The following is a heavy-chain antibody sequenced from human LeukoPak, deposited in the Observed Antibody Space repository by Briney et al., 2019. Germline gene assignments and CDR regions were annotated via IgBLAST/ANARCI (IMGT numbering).Heavy chain of an antibody. Sequence: GGSLRLSCAASGFTFSTYAMSWARQAPGKGLEWVSAISSGGAVTYYADSVKGRFIVSRDNAKNTLYLHMNSLRAEDTAVYYCAKKGQAYYFDYWGQGTLVTVSS. J-gene: IGHJ4*02. V-gene: IGHV3-23*01. D-gene: IGHD2-21*01. CDR2: ISSGGAVT. CDR3: AKKGQAYYFDY. CDR1: GFTFSTYA.